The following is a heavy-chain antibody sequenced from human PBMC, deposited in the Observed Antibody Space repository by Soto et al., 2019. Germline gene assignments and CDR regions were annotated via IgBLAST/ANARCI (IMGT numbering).Heavy chain of an antibody. CDR1: GFTFSNAW. V-gene: IGHV3-15*01. Sequence: EVQLVESGGGLVKPGGSLRLSCAASGFTFSNAWMSWVRQAPGKGLEWVGRIKSKTDGGTTDYAAPVEGRFTISRDDSKNTLYLQMNSLKTEDTAVYYCTTVSYYDFWSGYYPTYYYYYMDVWGKGTTVTVSS. CDR3: TTVSYYDFWSGYYPTYYYYYMDV. J-gene: IGHJ6*03. D-gene: IGHD3-3*01. CDR2: IKSKTDGGTT.